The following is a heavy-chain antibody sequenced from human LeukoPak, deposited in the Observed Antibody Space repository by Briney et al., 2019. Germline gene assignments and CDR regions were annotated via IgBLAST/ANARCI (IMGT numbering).Heavy chain of an antibody. CDR3: ARSSGSSGFYANLDF. CDR1: GGSLSRYY. CDR2: IYYSGNT. Sequence: PSETLSLTCTVSGGSLSRYYWNWIRQPPGKGLKWIGHIYYSGNTNYNPSLKSRVTISIDTSKNQFSLKLSSVTAADTAVYYCARSSGSSGFYANLDFWGQGTLVTVSS. J-gene: IGHJ4*02. D-gene: IGHD3-22*01. V-gene: IGHV4-59*01.